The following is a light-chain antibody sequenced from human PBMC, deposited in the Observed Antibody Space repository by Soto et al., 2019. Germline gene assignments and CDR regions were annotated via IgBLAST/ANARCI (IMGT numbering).Light chain of an antibody. CDR2: EVS. CDR1: SSDVGGYNY. Sequence: QSALTQPPSASGSPGQSVTISCTGTSSDVGGYNYVSWYRQHPGKAPKLMIYEVSKRPSGVPDRFSGSKSGNTASLTVSGLQPEDEADYYCSSYAGSNKSVFGTGTKATVL. V-gene: IGLV2-8*01. J-gene: IGLJ1*01. CDR3: SSYAGSNKSV.